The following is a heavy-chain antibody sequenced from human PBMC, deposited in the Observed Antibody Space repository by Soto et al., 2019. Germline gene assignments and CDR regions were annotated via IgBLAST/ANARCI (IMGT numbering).Heavy chain of an antibody. V-gene: IGHV1-8*01. CDR2: MNPNSGNT. CDR1: GYTFTSYD. CDR3: ARRRVKPYYDFWSARDAFDI. D-gene: IGHD3-3*01. Sequence: GASVKVSCKASGYTFTSYDINWVRQATGQGLEWMGWMNPNSGNTGYAQKFQGRVTMTRNTSISTAYMELSSLRSEDTAMYYCARRRVKPYYDFWSARDAFDIWGQGTMVTVSS. J-gene: IGHJ3*02.